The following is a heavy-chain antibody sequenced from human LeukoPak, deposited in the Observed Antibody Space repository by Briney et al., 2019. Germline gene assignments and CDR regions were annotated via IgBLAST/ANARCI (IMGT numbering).Heavy chain of an antibody. CDR3: AREACSSTSCYTDY. CDR1: GGSISSYY. CDR2: IYTSGST. D-gene: IGHD2-2*02. Sequence: PSETLSLTCTVSGGSISSYYWSWIRQPAGKGLEWIGRIYTSGSTNYNPSLKSRVTMSVDTSKSQFSLKLSSVTAADTAVYYCAREACSSTSCYTDYWGQGTLVTVSS. J-gene: IGHJ4*02. V-gene: IGHV4-4*07.